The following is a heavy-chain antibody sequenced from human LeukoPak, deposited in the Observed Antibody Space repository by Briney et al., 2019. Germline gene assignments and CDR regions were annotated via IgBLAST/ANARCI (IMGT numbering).Heavy chain of an antibody. Sequence: AEPLSLTCDVSGVSVSDGRYYWTWLRQPTGKGLEWIAYKYYSGSATSNPALKSRLTISIDTSKNQFSLQLSSVTAADTATYYCATPYCSGISCLDVFNMWGQGTRVTVSS. V-gene: IGHV4-31*11. J-gene: IGHJ3*02. CDR3: ATPYCSGISCLDVFNM. D-gene: IGHD2-2*01. CDR1: GVSVSDGRYY. CDR2: KYYSGSA.